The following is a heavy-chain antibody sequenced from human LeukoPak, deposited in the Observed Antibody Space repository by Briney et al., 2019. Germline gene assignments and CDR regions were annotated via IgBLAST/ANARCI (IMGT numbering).Heavy chain of an antibody. CDR3: ARDLSGIAAAKRGYFQH. D-gene: IGHD6-13*01. J-gene: IGHJ1*01. CDR2: ISGSGGST. CDR1: GFTFSSYA. Sequence: PGGSLRLSCAASGFTFSSYAMSWVRQAPGKGLEWVSAISGSGGSTYYADSVKGRFTISRDNSKNTLYLQMNSLRAEDTAVYYCARDLSGIAAAKRGYFQHWGQGTLVTVSS. V-gene: IGHV3-23*01.